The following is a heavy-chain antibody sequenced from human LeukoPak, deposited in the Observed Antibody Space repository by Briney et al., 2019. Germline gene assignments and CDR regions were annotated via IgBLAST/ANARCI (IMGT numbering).Heavy chain of an antibody. CDR3: ARVSQTPGGRGYFDY. J-gene: IGHJ4*02. V-gene: IGHV3-48*01. CDR1: GFTFSSYS. D-gene: IGHD2-15*01. CDR2: ISSSSSTI. Sequence: GGSLRLSCAASGFTFSSYSMNWVRQAPGKGLEWVSHISSSSSTIYYADSVKGRFTISRDNAKNSLYLQMNSLRAEDTAVYYCARVSQTPGGRGYFDYWGQGTLVTVSS.